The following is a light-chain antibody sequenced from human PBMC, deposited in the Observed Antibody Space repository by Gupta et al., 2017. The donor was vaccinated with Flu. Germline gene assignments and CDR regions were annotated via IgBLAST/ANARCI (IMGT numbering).Light chain of an antibody. CDR3: SSYAGSDNWVV. CDR1: SSEVGGSNY. V-gene: IGLV2-8*01. J-gene: IGLJ3*02. Sequence: QSALTQPPAESGSPGKSVTISCTGTSSEVGGSNYVTWYQHPTGKAPRLIIYQVSKWPSGVPDRFSGSKSGNTASLTVSGLQAEDEADYYCSSYAGSDNWVVFGGGTKLTVL. CDR2: QVS.